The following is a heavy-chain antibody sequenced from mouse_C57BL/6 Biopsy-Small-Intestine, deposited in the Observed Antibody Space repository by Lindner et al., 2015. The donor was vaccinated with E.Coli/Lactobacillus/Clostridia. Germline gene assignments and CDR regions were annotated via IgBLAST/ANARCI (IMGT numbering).Heavy chain of an antibody. CDR3: ARNYEYYFDF. CDR1: GFSVTSYA. CDR2: IWANGGT. J-gene: IGHJ2*02. V-gene: IGHV2-9-1*01. D-gene: IGHD1-1*01. Sequence: VQLQESGPGLVAPSQSLSITCTVSGFSVTSYAISWVRQPPGKGLEWLGLIWANGGTNYNSALRSRLSINKDNSKNQVFLNMSSLQADDTAKYYCARNYEYYFDFWGQGTSLSVSS.